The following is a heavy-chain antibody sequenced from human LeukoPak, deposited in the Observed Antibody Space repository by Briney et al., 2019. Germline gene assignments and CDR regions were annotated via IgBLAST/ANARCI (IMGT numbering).Heavy chain of an antibody. D-gene: IGHD2-15*01. J-gene: IGHJ4*02. CDR1: GYTFTGYY. CDR2: INPNSGGT. CDR3: ARVHCSGGSCYGEVFDY. V-gene: IGHV1-2*02. Sequence: ASVKVSCKASGYTFTGYYMHWVRQAPGQGLEWMGWINPNSGGTNYAQKFQGRVTVTRDTSTSTVYMEVRSLTSEDTAVYYCARVHCSGGSCYGEVFDYWGQGTLVTVSS.